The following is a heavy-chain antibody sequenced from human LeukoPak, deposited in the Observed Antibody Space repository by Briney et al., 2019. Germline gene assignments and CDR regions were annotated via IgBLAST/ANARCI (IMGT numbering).Heavy chain of an antibody. V-gene: IGHV4-59*01. D-gene: IGHD3-22*01. J-gene: IGHJ4*02. CDR3: ARGYHDFSGYWLSYFHY. CDR1: GGTISSYY. CDR2: IYYSGST. Sequence: SETLSLTCTVSGGTISSYYWSWLRQPPGKGLEGIGYIYYSGSTNYNPSLKSRVTISVHTSKIQFSLKLSSVTAADTAVYYCARGYHDFSGYWLSYFHYRGQGTLVTVSS.